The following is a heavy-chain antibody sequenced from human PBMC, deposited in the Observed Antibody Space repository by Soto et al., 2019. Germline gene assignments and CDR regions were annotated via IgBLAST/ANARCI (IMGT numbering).Heavy chain of an antibody. Sequence: VGSLRLSCAASGFTFSNAWMSWVRQAPGKGLEWVGRIKSKTDGGTTDYAAPVKGRFTISRDDSKNTLYLQMNSLKTEDTAVYYCTTDSSGPADYGDYGYYYGMDVWGQGTTVNVSS. V-gene: IGHV3-15*01. CDR3: TTDSSGPADYGDYGYYYGMDV. D-gene: IGHD4-17*01. J-gene: IGHJ6*02. CDR2: IKSKTDGGTT. CDR1: GFTFSNAW.